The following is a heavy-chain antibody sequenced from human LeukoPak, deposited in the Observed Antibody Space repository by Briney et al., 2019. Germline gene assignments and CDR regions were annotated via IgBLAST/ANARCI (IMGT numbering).Heavy chain of an antibody. CDR3: ARDEGVDYY. CDR2: ISSSSSYI. D-gene: IGHD3-3*01. CDR1: GFTFSSYS. J-gene: IGHJ4*02. Sequence: GGSLRLSCAASGFTFSSYSMNWVRQAPGKGLESVSSISSSSSYIYYAESVKGRFTISRDNAKNSLYLQMNSLRAEDTAVYYCARDEGVDYYWGQGTLVTVSS. V-gene: IGHV3-21*01.